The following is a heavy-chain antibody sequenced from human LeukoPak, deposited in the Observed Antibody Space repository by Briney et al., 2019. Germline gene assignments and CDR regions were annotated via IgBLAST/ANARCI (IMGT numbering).Heavy chain of an antibody. CDR2: IQTSGST. Sequence: SETLSLTCSVSGVSIRSYSWSWIRQPSGKGLEWIGRIQTSGSTNYNPSLRSRVTMSVDTSKNQFSLKLSSVTAADTAVYYCAREVRGSAFDYWGQGTLVTVSS. CDR3: AREVRGSAFDY. J-gene: IGHJ4*02. D-gene: IGHD3-10*01. CDR1: GVSIRSYS. V-gene: IGHV4-4*07.